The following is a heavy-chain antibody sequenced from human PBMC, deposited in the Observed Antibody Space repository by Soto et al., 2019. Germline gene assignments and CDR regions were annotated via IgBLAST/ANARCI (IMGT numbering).Heavy chain of an antibody. CDR1: GGTFSSYA. CDR2: IIPIFGAA. J-gene: IGHJ1*01. D-gene: IGHD3-22*01. Sequence: QVQLVQSGAEVKKPGSSVKVSCKASGGTFSSYAISWVRQAPGQGLERMGGIIPIFGAANYAQKFQGRVTITADESTSTAYMELSSLRSEDTAVYYCARASRFDSSGYYEYFQHWGQGTLVTVSS. V-gene: IGHV1-69*01. CDR3: ARASRFDSSGYYEYFQH.